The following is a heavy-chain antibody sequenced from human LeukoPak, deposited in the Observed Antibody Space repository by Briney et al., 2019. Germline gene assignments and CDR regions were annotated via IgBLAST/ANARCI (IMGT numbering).Heavy chain of an antibody. CDR2: IYYSGST. CDR3: ARAWGYYDSSGRPDAFDI. Sequence: SETLSLTCTVSGGSISSSSYYWGWIRQPPGKGLEWIGSIYYSGSTYYNPSLKSRVTISVDTSKNQFSLKLSSVTAADTAVYYCARAWGYYDSSGRPDAFDIWGQGTMVTVSS. J-gene: IGHJ3*02. CDR1: GGSISSSSYY. D-gene: IGHD3-22*01. V-gene: IGHV4-39*07.